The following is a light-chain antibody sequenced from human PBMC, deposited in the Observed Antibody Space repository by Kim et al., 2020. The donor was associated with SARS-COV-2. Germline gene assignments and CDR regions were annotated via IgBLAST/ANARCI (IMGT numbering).Light chain of an antibody. CDR3: QQYNNWPLT. V-gene: IGKV3-15*01. CDR1: LTVSNY. CDR2: GAS. Sequence: EVVMTQSPATLSVSPGERATLSCRASLTVSNYFAWYQLKPGQPPRLLIYGASTRATGIPARFSGSGSGTEFTLTISSLQSEDFAVYYCQQYNNWPLTFGGGTKVDIK. J-gene: IGKJ4*01.